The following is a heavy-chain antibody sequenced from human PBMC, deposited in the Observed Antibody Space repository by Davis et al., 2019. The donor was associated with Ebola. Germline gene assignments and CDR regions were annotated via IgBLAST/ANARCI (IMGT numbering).Heavy chain of an antibody. CDR2: IYYSGST. Sequence: PGGSLRLSCTVSGGSISSSSYYWGWIRQPPGKGLEWIGSIYYSGSTYYNPSLKSRVTISVDTSKNQFSLKLSSVTAADTAVYYCARVMEYYYDSSGYSRIPYFDYWGQGTLVTVSS. CDR1: GGSISSSSYY. D-gene: IGHD3-22*01. J-gene: IGHJ4*02. CDR3: ARVMEYYYDSSGYSRIPYFDY. V-gene: IGHV4-39*07.